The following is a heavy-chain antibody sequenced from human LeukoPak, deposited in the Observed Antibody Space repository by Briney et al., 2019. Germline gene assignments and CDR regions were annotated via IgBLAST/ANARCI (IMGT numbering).Heavy chain of an antibody. CDR2: IYYSGST. J-gene: IGHJ6*02. Sequence: SETLSLTCTVSGGSISSSSYYWGWIRQPPGKGLEWIGTIYYSGSTYYNPSLKSRVTISVDTSKNQFSLKLSSVTAADTAVYYCAREIIVVPAAKENGMDVWGQGTTVTVSS. D-gene: IGHD2-2*01. CDR3: AREIIVVPAAKENGMDV. V-gene: IGHV4-39*07. CDR1: GGSISSSSYY.